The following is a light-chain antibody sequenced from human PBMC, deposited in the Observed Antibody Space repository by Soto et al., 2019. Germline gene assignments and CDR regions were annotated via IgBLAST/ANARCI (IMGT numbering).Light chain of an antibody. V-gene: IGKV3-11*01. J-gene: IGKJ4*01. Sequence: EVVLTQSPASLSFSPVDRATLSCRADQIVSDYLAWYQQKPGQPPRLLFFDASSRATGVPHRFSAGGSGTDFTLIISSLQPEDFAVYYCQQRVNWPPTFGGGSKVDI. CDR3: QQRVNWPPT. CDR2: DAS. CDR1: QIVSDY.